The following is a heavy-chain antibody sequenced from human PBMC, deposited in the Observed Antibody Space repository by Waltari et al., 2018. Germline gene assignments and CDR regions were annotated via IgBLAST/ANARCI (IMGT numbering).Heavy chain of an antibody. Sequence: EVQLLESGGGLVQPGGSLRRPCATPGFTFSSYPLSWGRDAPGKGLELVSAISGSGGSTYYASSVKGRFTISRDNSKNTLYLQMNSLRAEDTAVYYCAKYIAVNYYYYGMDVWGQGTTVTVSS. CDR2: ISGSGGST. V-gene: IGHV3-23*01. J-gene: IGHJ6*02. CDR1: GFTFSSYP. CDR3: AKYIAVNYYYYGMDV. D-gene: IGHD6-19*01.